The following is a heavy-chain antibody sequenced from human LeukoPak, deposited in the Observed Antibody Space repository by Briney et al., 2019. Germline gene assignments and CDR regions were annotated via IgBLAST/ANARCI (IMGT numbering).Heavy chain of an antibody. CDR2: ISYDGSYT. J-gene: IGHJ4*02. Sequence: PGGSLRLSCAASGFTFSSYNFNWLRQAPGKGLEWLTVISYDGSYTSYGASVKGRFTVSRDNSQNTLYLQMNGLRAEDTALYYCARDHSAMPSYWGQGTLVTVSS. CDR1: GFTFSSYN. V-gene: IGHV3-30*03. CDR3: ARDHSAMPSY. D-gene: IGHD2-2*01.